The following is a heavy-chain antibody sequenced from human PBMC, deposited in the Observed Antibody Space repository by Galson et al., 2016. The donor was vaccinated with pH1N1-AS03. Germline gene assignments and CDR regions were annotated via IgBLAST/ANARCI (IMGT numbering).Heavy chain of an antibody. D-gene: IGHD4-17*01. J-gene: IGHJ4*02. CDR2: IKSKTDGRTT. CDR1: GFTFRYAW. Sequence: SLRLSCAASGFTFRYAWMSWVRQAPGKGLEWVGRIKSKTDGRTTDSAAPVEGRFTISRDDSKDMLYLQMNSLKTEDSAMYYCTEEGYGDYFDYWGQGTLVTVSS. V-gene: IGHV3-15*01. CDR3: TEEGYGDYFDY.